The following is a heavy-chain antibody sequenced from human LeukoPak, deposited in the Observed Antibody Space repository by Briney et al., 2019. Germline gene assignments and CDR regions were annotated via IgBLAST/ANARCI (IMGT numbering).Heavy chain of an antibody. J-gene: IGHJ5*02. CDR3: ARVAGTTSNWFDP. Sequence: SETLSLTCTVSGGSISSGSYYWSWIRQPAGKGLEWIGRIYTSGSTNYNPSLKSRVTISVDTSKNQFSLKLSSVTAADTAVYYCARVAGTTSNWFDPWGQGTLVTVSS. CDR1: GGSISSGSYY. D-gene: IGHD1-1*01. V-gene: IGHV4-61*02. CDR2: IYTSGST.